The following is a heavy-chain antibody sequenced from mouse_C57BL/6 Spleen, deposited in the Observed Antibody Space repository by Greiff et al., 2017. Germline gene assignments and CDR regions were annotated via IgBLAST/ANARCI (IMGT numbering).Heavy chain of an antibody. Sequence: VQLKQSGAELAKPGASVKLSCKASGYTFTSYWMHWVKQRPGQGLEWIGYINPSSGYTKYNQKFKGKATLTADKSSSTAYMQLSSLTYEDSAVYYCARAYSNYHYYAMDYWGQGTSVTVSS. CDR1: GYTFTSYW. V-gene: IGHV1-7*01. D-gene: IGHD2-5*01. CDR2: INPSSGYT. CDR3: ARAYSNYHYYAMDY. J-gene: IGHJ4*01.